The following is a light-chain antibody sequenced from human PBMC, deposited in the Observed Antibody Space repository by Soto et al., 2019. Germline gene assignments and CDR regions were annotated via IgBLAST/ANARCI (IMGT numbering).Light chain of an antibody. V-gene: IGLV2-14*01. CDR1: SSDVGSYNY. J-gene: IGLJ2*01. Sequence: QSALTQPASVSGSPGQSITISCTGTSSDVGSYNYVSWYQQHPGKAPKLMIYDVSNRPSGVSNRFSGSKSGNTASLTISGLQAEDEADYYCSSYRSSSTYVVFGGGTKVTVL. CDR3: SSYRSSSTYVV. CDR2: DVS.